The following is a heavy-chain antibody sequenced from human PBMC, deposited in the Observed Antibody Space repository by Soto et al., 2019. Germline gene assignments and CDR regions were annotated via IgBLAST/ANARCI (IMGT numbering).Heavy chain of an antibody. CDR2: IYYSGRT. Sequence: QVQLQESGPGLVKPSQTLSLTCTVSGGSISSGGYYWRWIRQRPGKGLEWIGYIYYSGRTYYNPSLKSRVTISIDTSKNQFSLNLNALTAADTAVYYCARITAFFYYFDFWGQGTLVTVSS. CDR3: ARITAFFYYFDF. J-gene: IGHJ4*02. CDR1: GGSISSGGYY. V-gene: IGHV4-31*03.